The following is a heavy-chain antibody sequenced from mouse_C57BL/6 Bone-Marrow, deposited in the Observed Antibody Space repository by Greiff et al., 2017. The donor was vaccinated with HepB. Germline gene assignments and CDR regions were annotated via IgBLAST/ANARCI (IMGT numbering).Heavy chain of an antibody. CDR3: ARKDDYDEVLAY. Sequence: QVQLQQSGPGLVQPSQSLSITCTVSGFSLTSYGVHWVRQSPGKGLEWLGVIWSGGSTDYNAAFISRLSISKDNSKSQVFFKMNSLQADDTATYYCARKDDYDEVLAYWGQGTLVTVSA. CDR1: GFSLTSYG. CDR2: IWSGGST. J-gene: IGHJ3*01. V-gene: IGHV2-2*01. D-gene: IGHD2-4*01.